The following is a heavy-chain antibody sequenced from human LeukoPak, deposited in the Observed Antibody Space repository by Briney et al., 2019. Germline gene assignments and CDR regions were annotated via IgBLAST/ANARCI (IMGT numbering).Heavy chain of an antibody. V-gene: IGHV4-39*07. CDR3: ARAPYDSSGYYYDP. CDR2: IYHSGST. Sequence: SETLSLTCTVSGGSISSSSYYWGWIRQPPGKGLEWIGIIYHSGSTYYNPSLKSRVTISVDTSKNQFSLNLSSMTAADTAVYYCARAPYDSSGYYYDPWGQGTLVTVSS. J-gene: IGHJ5*02. D-gene: IGHD3-22*01. CDR1: GGSISSSSYY.